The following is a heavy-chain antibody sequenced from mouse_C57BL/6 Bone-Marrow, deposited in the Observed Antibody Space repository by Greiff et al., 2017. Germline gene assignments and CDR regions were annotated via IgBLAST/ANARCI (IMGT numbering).Heavy chain of an antibody. V-gene: IGHV5-6*02. CDR3: ARHYYAMDY. CDR1: GFTFSSYG. J-gene: IGHJ4*01. CDR2: ISSGGSYT. Sequence: DVKLVESGGDLVKPGGSLKLSCAASGFTFSSYGMSWVRQTPDKRLEWVATISSGGSYTYYPDSVKGRFTISRDNAKNTLYLQMSSLKSEDTAMYYCARHYYAMDYWGQGTSVTVSS.